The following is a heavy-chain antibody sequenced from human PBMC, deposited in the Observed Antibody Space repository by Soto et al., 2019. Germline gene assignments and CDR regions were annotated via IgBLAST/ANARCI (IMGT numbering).Heavy chain of an antibody. V-gene: IGHV3-30-3*01. CDR3: AASEAGFSGYDYVSDY. CDR1: GFTFSTYA. CDR2: ISFDGSNK. Sequence: QVQLVESGGGVVQPGRSLRLSCAASGFTFSTYAMHWVRQAPGKGLEWVAVISFDGSNKYYADSVKGRFTISRDNSKNTLYLQMNSLRGKDTAVYYCAASEAGFSGYDYVSDYWGQGTLVTVSS. J-gene: IGHJ4*02. D-gene: IGHD5-12*01.